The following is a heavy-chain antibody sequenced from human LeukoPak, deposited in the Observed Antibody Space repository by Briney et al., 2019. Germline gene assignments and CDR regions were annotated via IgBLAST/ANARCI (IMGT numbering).Heavy chain of an antibody. D-gene: IGHD6-25*01. CDR3: AKVGGSYYYYYYMDV. CDR1: GFTFSSYG. V-gene: IGHV3-30*18. Sequence: GRSLRLSSAASGFTFSSYGMHWVRQAPGKGLEWVAVISYDGSNKYYADSVKGRFTISRDNSKNTLYLQMNSLRAEDTAVYYCAKVGGSYYYYYYMDVWGKGTTVTVSS. CDR2: ISYDGSNK. J-gene: IGHJ6*03.